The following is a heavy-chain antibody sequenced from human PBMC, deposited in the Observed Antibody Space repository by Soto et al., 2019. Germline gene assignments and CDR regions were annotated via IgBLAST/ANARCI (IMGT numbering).Heavy chain of an antibody. D-gene: IGHD1-26*01. CDR2: IRSKGYGGTT. Sequence: KTGGSLRLSCSAAGFSFGDYAMGWFRQAPGEGLAWVSFIRSKGYGGTTEYAASVEGRFNISREDSSRFAYLQMKTLEREDTAVYFCARDPMYSASSLPIEFDSWGPGTLVTVSS. CDR1: GFSFGDYA. V-gene: IGHV3-49*05. J-gene: IGHJ4*02. CDR3: ARDPMYSASSLPIEFDS.